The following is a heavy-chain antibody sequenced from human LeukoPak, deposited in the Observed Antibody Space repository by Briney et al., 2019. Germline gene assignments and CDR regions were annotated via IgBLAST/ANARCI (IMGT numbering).Heavy chain of an antibody. D-gene: IGHD2-2*01. CDR3: ARDNRYQLLDGLRWPPPPGVYFDY. CDR2: ISYDGSNK. CDR1: GFTFSSYA. Sequence: GGSLRLSCAASGFTFSSYAMHWVRQAPGKGLEWVAVISYDGSNKYYADSVKGRFTISRDNSKNTLYLQMNSLRAEDTAVYSCARDNRYQLLDGLRWPPPPGVYFDYWGQGTLVTVSS. V-gene: IGHV3-30-3*01. J-gene: IGHJ4*02.